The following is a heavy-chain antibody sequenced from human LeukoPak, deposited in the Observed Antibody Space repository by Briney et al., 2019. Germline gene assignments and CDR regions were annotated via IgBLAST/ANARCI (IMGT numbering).Heavy chain of an antibody. J-gene: IGHJ4*02. CDR1: GFTFRNYG. Sequence: GGSLILSCTASGFTFRNYGTHWVRQAPGTGLEWVALILYDGSNQYYADSVKGRFTISRDNAKNTLYLQMYSLRAEDTAVYYCASLRQGLGTYYIDYWGQGTLVTVSS. V-gene: IGHV3-30*03. CDR3: ASLRQGLGTYYIDY. CDR2: ILYDGSNQ. D-gene: IGHD3-10*01.